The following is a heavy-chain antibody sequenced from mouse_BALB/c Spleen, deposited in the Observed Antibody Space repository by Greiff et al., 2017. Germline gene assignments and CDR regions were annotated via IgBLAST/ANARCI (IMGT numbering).Heavy chain of an antibody. CDR2: IWAGGST. CDR3: ARGAGPTGTRYYFDY. Sequence: VKLVESGPGLVAPSQSLSITCTVSGFSLTSYGVHWVRQPPGKGLEWLGVIWAGGSTNYNSALMSRLSISKDNSKSQVFLKMNSLQTDDTAMYYCARGAGPTGTRYYFDYWGQGTTLTVSA. D-gene: IGHD4-1*02. V-gene: IGHV2-9*02. CDR1: GFSLTSYG. J-gene: IGHJ2*01.